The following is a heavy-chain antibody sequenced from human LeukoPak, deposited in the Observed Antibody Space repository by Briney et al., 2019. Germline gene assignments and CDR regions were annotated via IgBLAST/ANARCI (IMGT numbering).Heavy chain of an antibody. Sequence: GGSLTLSCAASGFTFSSYWMHWVRQAPGKGLVWVSRINSDGSNTTFAVSVKSRFTISRDNAKRSVYLQLNSLRVEDTAVYYCARGHYTMDVWGQGTTVTVSS. J-gene: IGHJ6*02. D-gene: IGHD3-10*01. CDR2: INSDGSNT. V-gene: IGHV3-74*01. CDR1: GFTFSSYW. CDR3: ARGHYTMDV.